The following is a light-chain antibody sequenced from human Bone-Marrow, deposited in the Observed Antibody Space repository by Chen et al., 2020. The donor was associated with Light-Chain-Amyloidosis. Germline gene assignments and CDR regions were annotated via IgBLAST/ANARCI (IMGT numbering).Light chain of an antibody. CDR1: NLGDKY. CDR2: RDN. J-gene: IGLJ1*01. CDR3: QTWDSSTGV. V-gene: IGLV3-1*01. Sequence: SYDLTQPPSVSVSHGQTAVNTCSGGNLGDKYVCWYQQKPGQSPVLVIHRDNKRPSGIPERFSGSNSGRIATLNISGTQPVDEADYYCQTWDSSTGVFGSGTRVTVL.